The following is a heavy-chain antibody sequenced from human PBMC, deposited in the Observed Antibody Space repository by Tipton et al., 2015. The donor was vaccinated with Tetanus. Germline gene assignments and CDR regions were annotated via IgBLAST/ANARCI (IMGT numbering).Heavy chain of an antibody. CDR3: ARGGRYDYGVQGWFDP. D-gene: IGHD4-17*01. Sequence: TLSLTCTVSGGSISSYYWSWIRQPPGKGLEWIGYIYYSGSTNYNPSLKSRATISVDTSKNQFSLKLSSVTAADTAVYYCARGGRYDYGVQGWFDPWGQGTPVTVSS. V-gene: IGHV4-59*01. CDR2: IYYSGST. J-gene: IGHJ5*02. CDR1: GGSISSYY.